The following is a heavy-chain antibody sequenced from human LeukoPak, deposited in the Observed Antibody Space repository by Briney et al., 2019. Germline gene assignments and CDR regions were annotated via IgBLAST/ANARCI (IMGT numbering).Heavy chain of an antibody. CDR3: ARAYYYDSSGAFDY. D-gene: IGHD3-22*01. J-gene: IGHJ4*02. V-gene: IGHV3-11*04. CDR2: IRSSGSTI. Sequence: GGSLRLSCAASGFTFSDYYMSWIRQAPGKGLEWVSNIRSSGSTIYIADSVKGRFTISRDNAKNSLYLQMNSLRAEDTAVYYCARAYYYDSSGAFDYWGQGTLVTVSS. CDR1: GFTFSDYY.